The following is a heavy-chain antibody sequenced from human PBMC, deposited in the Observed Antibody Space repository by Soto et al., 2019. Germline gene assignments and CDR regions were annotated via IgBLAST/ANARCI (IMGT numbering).Heavy chain of an antibody. J-gene: IGHJ6*02. CDR2: IDPSDSYT. CDR1: GYSFASYW. Sequence: PGESLKISCKGSGYSFASYWISWVRQMPGKGLEWMGRIDPSDSYTNYSPSFQGHVTISADKSISTAYLQWSSLKASDTAMYYCARYDSGSYYKYYYGMDVWGQGTTVTVSS. D-gene: IGHD3-10*01. CDR3: ARYDSGSYYKYYYGMDV. V-gene: IGHV5-10-1*01.